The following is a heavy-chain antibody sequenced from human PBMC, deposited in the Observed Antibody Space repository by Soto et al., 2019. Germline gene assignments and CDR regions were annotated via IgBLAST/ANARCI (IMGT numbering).Heavy chain of an antibody. J-gene: IGHJ4*02. Sequence: QVQLEESGGGVAQPGRSLRLSCEASGFTFNTYSMHWVRQPPGKGLEWLAAIWYDGTQKYYADSVKGRFIISRDNSKKTLYLEMNSLRVEDTAVYYCARAGGTTVTGLWHFDSWGQGTLVTVSS. V-gene: IGHV3-33*01. D-gene: IGHD4-17*01. CDR3: ARAGGTTVTGLWHFDS. CDR1: GFTFNTYS. CDR2: IWYDGTQK.